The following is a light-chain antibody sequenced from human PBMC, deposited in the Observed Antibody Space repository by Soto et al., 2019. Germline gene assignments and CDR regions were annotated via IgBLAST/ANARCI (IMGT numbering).Light chain of an antibody. J-gene: IGKJ2*01. V-gene: IGKV1-5*03. CDR2: TAS. CDR1: QSISSW. CDR3: QEYNSHSRYT. Sequence: DIQMTQSPSTLSASVGDRVTITCRASQSISSWLAWYQQKPGKAPKLLIYTASSLEIGVLSRFSGSGSGTEFTLTISSLQPDDFATYYCQEYNSHSRYTFGQGTKLEIK.